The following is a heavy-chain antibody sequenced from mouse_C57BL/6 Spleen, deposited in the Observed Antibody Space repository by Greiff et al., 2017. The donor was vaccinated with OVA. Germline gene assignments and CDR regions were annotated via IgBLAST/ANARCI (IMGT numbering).Heavy chain of an antibody. D-gene: IGHD1-1*01. CDR1: GFSLTSYA. Sequence: VKLMESGPGLVAPSQSLSITCTVSGFSLTSYAISWVRQPPGKGLEWLGVIWTGGGTNYNSALKSRLSISKDNSKSQVFLKMNSLQTDDTARYYCARNRIYYGSSGYYAMDYWGQGTSVTVSS. V-gene: IGHV2-9-1*01. CDR2: IWTGGGT. J-gene: IGHJ4*01. CDR3: ARNRIYYGSSGYYAMDY.